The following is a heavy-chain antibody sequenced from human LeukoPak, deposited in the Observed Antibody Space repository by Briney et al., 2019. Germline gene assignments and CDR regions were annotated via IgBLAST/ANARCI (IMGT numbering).Heavy chain of an antibody. D-gene: IGHD1-26*01. CDR3: ARGGSYVHY. V-gene: IGHV3-48*03. Sequence: GGSLRLSCAASGFTFNSYEMNWVRQAPGKGLEWVSYINSGGSAIYYADSVKGRFTISKDNAKNSLYLQMNSLRADDTAVYYCARGGSYVHYWGQGTLVTVSS. CDR1: GFTFNSYE. CDR2: INSGGSAI. J-gene: IGHJ4*02.